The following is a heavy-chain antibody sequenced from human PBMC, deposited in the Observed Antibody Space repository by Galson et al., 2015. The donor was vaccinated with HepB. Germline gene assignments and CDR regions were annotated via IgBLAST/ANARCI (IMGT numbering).Heavy chain of an antibody. Sequence: SLRLSCAASGFTFDDYAMHWVRQAPGKGLEWVSGISWNSGSIGYADSVKGRFTISRDNAKNSLYLQMNSLRAEDTALYYCAKDWGYSSEGIDYWGQGTLVTVSS. D-gene: IGHD6-19*01. CDR2: ISWNSGSI. J-gene: IGHJ4*02. CDR3: AKDWGYSSEGIDY. V-gene: IGHV3-9*01. CDR1: GFTFDDYA.